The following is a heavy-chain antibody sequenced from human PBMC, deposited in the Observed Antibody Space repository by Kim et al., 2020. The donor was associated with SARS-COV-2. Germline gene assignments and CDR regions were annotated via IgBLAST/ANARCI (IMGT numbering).Heavy chain of an antibody. CDR2: IYYSGST. Sequence: SETLSLTCIVSGGSFSYSSGYYWGRIRQPPGKGLAWIASIYYSGSTHDNPSRKSRVSISADTSKYQFSLRPSAATAADMGVYDGSTLDYWGQGTLVTVSS. CDR3: STLDY. CDR1: GGSFSYSSGYY. V-gene: IGHV4-39*01. J-gene: IGHJ4*02.